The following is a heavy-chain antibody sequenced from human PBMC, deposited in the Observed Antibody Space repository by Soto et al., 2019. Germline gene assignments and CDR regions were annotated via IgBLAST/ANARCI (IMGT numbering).Heavy chain of an antibody. D-gene: IGHD3-3*02. CDR1: GFRSTSSV. Sequence: PGGYLRLCSAASGFRSTSSVMIRARQAPGQGPEWVSAISETGDSTYYAESVKGRFTISRDNSKNSLYLPMDSLRADDTAVYYYTSIRVAFNFWCLGT. J-gene: IGHJ4*02. V-gene: IGHV3-23*01. CDR2: ISETGDST. CDR3: TSIRVAFNF.